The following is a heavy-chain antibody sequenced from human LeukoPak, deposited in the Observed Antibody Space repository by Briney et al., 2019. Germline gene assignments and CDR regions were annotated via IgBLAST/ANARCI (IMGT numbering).Heavy chain of an antibody. Sequence: SQTLSLTCTVSGGSLSSGDYYWSWIRQPPGKGLEWIGYIYYSGSTYYNPSLESRVTISVDTPKNQFSLKLSSVTAADTAVYYCARGGYGCYYYYLDVWGKGTTVTVSS. CDR2: IYYSGST. CDR1: GGSLSSGDYY. V-gene: IGHV4-30-4*08. J-gene: IGHJ6*03. D-gene: IGHD5-18*01. CDR3: ARGGYGCYYYYLDV.